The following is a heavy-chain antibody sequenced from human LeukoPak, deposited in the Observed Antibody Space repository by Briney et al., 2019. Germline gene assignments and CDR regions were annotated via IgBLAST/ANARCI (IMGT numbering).Heavy chain of an antibody. CDR3: TTAGIPGDYYFDY. D-gene: IGHD2-21*02. CDR1: GFTFSNAW. J-gene: IGHJ4*02. CDR2: IKSKTDGGTT. Sequence: GGSLRLSCAVSGFTFSNAWMSWVRQAPGKGLEWVGRIKSKTDGGTTDYAAPVKGRCTISRDDSKNTLYLQMNSLRTEDTAVYYCTTAGIPGDYYFDYWGQGTLVTVSS. V-gene: IGHV3-15*01.